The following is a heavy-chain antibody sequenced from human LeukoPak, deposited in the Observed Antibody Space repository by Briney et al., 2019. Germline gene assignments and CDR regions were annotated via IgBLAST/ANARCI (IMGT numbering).Heavy chain of an antibody. CDR3: ANLAAAVRRDAFEI. J-gene: IGHJ3*02. Sequence: GGSLRLSCAASGFTFSSFVMNWVRQAPGKGLEWVSAIGGSGASTYYAYADSVRGRFSVSRDDSKNTLYLQMNSLRAEDTAVYYCANLAAAVRRDAFEIWGQGTMVTVSS. CDR1: GFTFSSFV. CDR2: IGGSGAST. V-gene: IGHV3-23*01. D-gene: IGHD6-13*01.